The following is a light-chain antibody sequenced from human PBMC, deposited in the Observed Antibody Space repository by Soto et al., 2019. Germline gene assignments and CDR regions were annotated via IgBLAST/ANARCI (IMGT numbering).Light chain of an antibody. V-gene: IGKV1-9*01. CDR1: QVISTS. Sequence: NQPSPSPSFLSPSIGESVTITCRASQVISTSLAWYQVKPGKAPKLLIYAASTLESGVPSRFSATVSGTEFSLTITSLQPEDFATYYCQQPSDLPLTFAQGTRLEIK. J-gene: IGKJ5*01. CDR3: QQPSDLPLT. CDR2: AAS.